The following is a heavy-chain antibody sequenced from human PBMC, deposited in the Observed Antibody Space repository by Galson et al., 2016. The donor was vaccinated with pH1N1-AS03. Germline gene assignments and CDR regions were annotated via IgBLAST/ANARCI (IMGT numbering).Heavy chain of an antibody. D-gene: IGHD2-21*02. CDR2: VGSGGGPV. V-gene: IGHV3-48*03. Sequence: SLRLSCAASGFTFSNYEMNWVRQAPGKGLEWVSYVGSGGGPVEYADSVKGRFTISRDNAKNSLYLQMDSLRAEDTALYYCATKILHYCGDCYHTVDYWGRGSLVTVAS. CDR1: GFTFSNYE. J-gene: IGHJ4*02. CDR3: ATKILHYCGDCYHTVDY.